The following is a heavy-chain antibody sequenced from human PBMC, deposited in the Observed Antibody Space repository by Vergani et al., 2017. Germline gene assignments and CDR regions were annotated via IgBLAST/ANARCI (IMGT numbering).Heavy chain of an antibody. Sequence: QVQLQQWGGGLLKPSETLSLTCVVNGGSFTSYHWTWIRQSPGEGLEWVGVIDHTGRPDYNPSLKSRRTMSVDKSRNQFSLTSNSVTATDTAIYFCARVNTETNGHLNYYYYMDVWGQGTAVTVS. CDR1: GGSFTSYH. CDR3: ARVNTETNGHLNYYYYMDV. J-gene: IGHJ6*03. V-gene: IGHV4-34*01. CDR2: IDHTGRP. D-gene: IGHD4-11*01.